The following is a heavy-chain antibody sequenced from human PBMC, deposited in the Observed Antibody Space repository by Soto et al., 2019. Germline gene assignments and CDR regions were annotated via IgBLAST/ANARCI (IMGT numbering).Heavy chain of an antibody. D-gene: IGHD3-22*01. CDR1: GLTFTSSG. J-gene: IGHJ4*02. V-gene: IGHV3-30*18. CDR3: AKTVTGSSGYHFDY. Sequence: XASLRLSCAASGLTFTSSGLHGVRQAPGKGLEWVVVISYDGSNKYYADSVKGRFSISRDNSKNTLYLKMNSLRAEDTAVYYCAKTVTGSSGYHFDYWGQGTLGTVSS. CDR2: ISYDGSNK.